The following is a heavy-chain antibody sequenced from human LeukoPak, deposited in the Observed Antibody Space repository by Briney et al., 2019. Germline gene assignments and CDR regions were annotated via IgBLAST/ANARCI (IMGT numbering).Heavy chain of an antibody. D-gene: IGHD3-22*01. J-gene: IGHJ5*02. CDR2: ISSSGSTI. Sequence: GGSLRLSCAASGFTFSDYYMSWLRQAPGKGLEGVSYISSSGSTIYYADSVKGRFTISRDNAKNSLYLQMNSLRAEDTAVYYCAREMIVAPYNWFDPWGQGTLVTVSS. CDR3: AREMIVAPYNWFDP. CDR1: GFTFSDYY. V-gene: IGHV3-11*01.